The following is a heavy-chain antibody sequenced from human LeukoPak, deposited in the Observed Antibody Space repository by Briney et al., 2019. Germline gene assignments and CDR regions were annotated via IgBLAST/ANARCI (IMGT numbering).Heavy chain of an antibody. J-gene: IGHJ4*02. CDR1: GGTFSSYA. Sequence: SVKVSCTASGGTFSSYAISWVRPAPGQGLEWMGGIIPIFGTANYAQKFQGRVTITADESTSTAYMELSSLRSEDTAVYYCARDSHSGSYDNYWGQGTLVTVSS. D-gene: IGHD1-26*01. V-gene: IGHV1-69*13. CDR2: IIPIFGTA. CDR3: ARDSHSGSYDNY.